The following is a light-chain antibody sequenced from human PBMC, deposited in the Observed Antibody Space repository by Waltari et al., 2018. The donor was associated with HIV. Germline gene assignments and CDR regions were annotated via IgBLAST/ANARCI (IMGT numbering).Light chain of an antibody. CDR1: SLRSYY. V-gene: IGLV3-19*01. Sequence: SSELTQDPVVSVALGQTVKITCRGASLRSYYASWYQQKPGQAPIIVMYGKNNRPSEIPDRFSVSASGNTASLTITGAQAEDEGDYYCTSRDTSGDRYVFGTGTTVFVL. CDR3: TSRDTSGDRYV. J-gene: IGLJ1*01. CDR2: GKN.